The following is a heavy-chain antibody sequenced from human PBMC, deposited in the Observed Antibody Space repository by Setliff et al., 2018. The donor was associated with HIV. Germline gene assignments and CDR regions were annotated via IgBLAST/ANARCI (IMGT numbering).Heavy chain of an antibody. CDR3: ARSYIAFLSTWYYGMDV. J-gene: IGHJ6*02. CDR1: GYPFDSYG. V-gene: IGHV1-2*04. CDR2: INPNSGGT. D-gene: IGHD5-18*01. Sequence: ASVKVSCKTSGYPFDSYGISWVRQAPGQGLEWMGWINPNSGGTNYAQKFQGWVTMTRDTSISTAYMELNRLRSDDTAVYYCARSYIAFLSTWYYGMDVWGQGTTVTVSS.